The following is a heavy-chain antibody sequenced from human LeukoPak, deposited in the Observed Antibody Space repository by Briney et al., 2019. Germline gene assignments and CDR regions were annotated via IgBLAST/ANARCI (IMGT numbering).Heavy chain of an antibody. Sequence: SGTLSLTCTVSGGSNNSYYWSWIRQPPGKGLEWIWYTHPSGNTNYSPSLKSRVTISIDTSRNKFSLKLSSVTAADTAVYYWARKAPKKGWFDPWGQGTLVTVSS. CDR2: THPSGNT. CDR3: ARKAPKKGWFDP. CDR1: GGSNNSYY. J-gene: IGHJ5*02. V-gene: IGHV4-4*09.